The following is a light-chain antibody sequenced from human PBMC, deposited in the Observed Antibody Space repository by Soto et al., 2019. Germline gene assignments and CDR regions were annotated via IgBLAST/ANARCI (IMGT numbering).Light chain of an antibody. CDR2: CAS. CDR1: QSVGSN. CDR3: RHYHNWPPEP. V-gene: IGKV3-15*01. Sequence: ERGRTQAKDTLSVSPGERATLSWGVSQSVGSNFASCQQQPGQAPRLLLYCASTRATGIPARFSGSGSGTEFNLTISSLLSEDFPLYYCRHYHNWPPEPFGQGTKVDIK. J-gene: IGKJ1*01.